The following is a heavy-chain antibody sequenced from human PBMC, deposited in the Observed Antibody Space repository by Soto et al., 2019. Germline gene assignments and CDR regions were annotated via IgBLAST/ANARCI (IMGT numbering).Heavy chain of an antibody. CDR2: ISWNSGSI. Sequence: GGSLRLSCAASGFTFDDYAMHWVRQAPGKGLEWVSGISWNSGSIGYADSVKGRFTISRDNAKNSLYLQMNSLRAEDTALYYCAKANAPDIVVVPAAMPVYYYMDVWGKGTTVTVSS. CDR3: AKANAPDIVVVPAAMPVYYYMDV. CDR1: GFTFDDYA. V-gene: IGHV3-9*01. D-gene: IGHD2-2*01. J-gene: IGHJ6*03.